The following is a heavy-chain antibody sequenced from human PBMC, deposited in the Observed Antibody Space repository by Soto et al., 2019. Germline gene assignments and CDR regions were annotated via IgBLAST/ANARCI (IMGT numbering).Heavy chain of an antibody. CDR1: GFTVSSNY. V-gene: IGHV3-66*01. J-gene: IGHJ6*03. CDR3: ASYSGYEYYYYYYYYMDV. Sequence: PGGSLRLSCAASGFTVSSNYMSWVRQAPGKGLEWVSVIYSGGSTYYADSVKGRFTISRDNSKNTLYLQMNSLRAEDTAVYYCASYSGYEYYYYYYYYMDVWGKGTTVTVSS. CDR2: IYSGGST. D-gene: IGHD5-12*01.